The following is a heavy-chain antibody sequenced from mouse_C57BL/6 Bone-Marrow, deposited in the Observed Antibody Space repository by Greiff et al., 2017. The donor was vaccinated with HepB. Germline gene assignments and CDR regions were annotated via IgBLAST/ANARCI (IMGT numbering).Heavy chain of an antibody. CDR1: GYTFTSYW. V-gene: IGHV1-64*01. CDR3: ARSGVYYGSSAGFAY. J-gene: IGHJ3*01. CDR2: IHPNSGST. D-gene: IGHD1-1*01. Sequence: QVQLQQPGAELVKPGASVKLSCKASGYTFTSYWMHWVKQRPGQGLEWIGMIHPNSGSTNYNEKFKSKATLTVDKSSSTAYMQLSSLTSEDSAVYYCARSGVYYGSSAGFAYWGQGTLVTVSA.